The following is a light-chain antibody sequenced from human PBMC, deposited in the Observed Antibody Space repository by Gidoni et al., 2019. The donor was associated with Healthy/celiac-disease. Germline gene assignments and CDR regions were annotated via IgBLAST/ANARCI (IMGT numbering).Light chain of an antibody. CDR1: QSLLHSNGYNY. Sequence: IVMPQSPLSLPVTPGEPAPISCRSSQSLLHSNGYNYLVWYLQKPGQSPQLLTYLGTNRASGVPDRFSGSGSGTDFTLKSSRVEAEDVGVYYCMQALQTPLTFGGGTKVEIK. CDR2: LGT. J-gene: IGKJ4*01. CDR3: MQALQTPLT. V-gene: IGKV2-28*01.